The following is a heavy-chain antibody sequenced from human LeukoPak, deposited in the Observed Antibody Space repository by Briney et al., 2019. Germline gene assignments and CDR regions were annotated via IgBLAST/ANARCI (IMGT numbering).Heavy chain of an antibody. D-gene: IGHD2-15*01. CDR1: GGSFSGYY. J-gene: IGHJ4*02. V-gene: IGHV4-34*01. CDR3: ARVQEYCSGGSCYSGYNY. CDR2: INHSGST. Sequence: SETLSLTCAVYGGSFSGYYWSWIRQPPGKGLEWIGEINHSGSTNYNPSLKSRVTISVDTSKNQFSLKLSSVTAADTAVYYCARVQEYCSGGSCYSGYNYWGQGTLVTVSS.